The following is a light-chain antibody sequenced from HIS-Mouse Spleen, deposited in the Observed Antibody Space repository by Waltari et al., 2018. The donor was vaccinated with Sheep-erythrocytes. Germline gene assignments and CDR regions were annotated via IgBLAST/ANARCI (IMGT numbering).Light chain of an antibody. CDR2: DVS. CDR3: CSYAGSYNHV. CDR1: SSDVCGYNY. V-gene: IGLV2-11*01. J-gene: IGLJ1*01. Sequence: QSGLTQPRSVSGSPGQSVTISCTGTSSDVCGYNYVSWYQQHPGKAPKLMIYDVSKRPSGVPDRFSGSKSGNTASLTISGLQAEDEADYYCCSYAGSYNHVFATGTKVTVL.